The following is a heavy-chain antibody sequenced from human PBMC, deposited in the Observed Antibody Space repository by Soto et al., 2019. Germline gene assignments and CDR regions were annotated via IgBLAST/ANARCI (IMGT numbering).Heavy chain of an antibody. V-gene: IGHV1-46*01. CDR3: ARDWKAAAGSISNAHAFPLLDGMDV. Sequence: ASVKVSCKDSGYTFTSYYMYWVRQAPGQGLEWMGIIDPRGGNTSYAQDFQGRVTMTGDTSTSTVYMELSSLRPEDPAVYYCARDWKAAAGSISNAHAFPLLDGMDVWGQGTTVTVSS. J-gene: IGHJ6*02. CDR1: GYTFTSYY. D-gene: IGHD6-13*01. CDR2: IDPRGGNT.